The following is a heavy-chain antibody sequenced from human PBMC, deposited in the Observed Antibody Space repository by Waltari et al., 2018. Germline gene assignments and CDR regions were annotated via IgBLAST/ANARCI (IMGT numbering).Heavy chain of an antibody. D-gene: IGHD5-12*01. CDR3: ATYIGASIGTAAFDV. CDR2: ISYSGAT. Sequence: QLHLQESGPGLVKPSETLSLTCSFSGGSITSNRPYWGWIRQPPGKGPEWTGTISYSGATYNNPSLKSRVTISVDTSKNQYSLKLTSVTAADTAVYYCATYIGASIGTAAFDVWGQGTMVTVSS. CDR1: GGSITSNRPY. J-gene: IGHJ3*01. V-gene: IGHV4-39*01.